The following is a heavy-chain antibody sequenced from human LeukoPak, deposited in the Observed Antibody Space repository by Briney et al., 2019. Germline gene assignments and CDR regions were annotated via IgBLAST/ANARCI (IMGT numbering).Heavy chain of an antibody. Sequence: PSETLSLTCAVYGGSFSGYYWSWIRQAPGKGLEWVANIKQDGSEKYYVDSVKGRFTISRDNAKNSLYLQMNSLRAEDTAVYYCARPLPGSSGWSKAGWGQGTLVTVSS. CDR3: ARPLPGSSGWSKAG. J-gene: IGHJ4*02. D-gene: IGHD6-19*01. CDR1: GGSFSGYY. CDR2: IKQDGSEK. V-gene: IGHV3-7*01.